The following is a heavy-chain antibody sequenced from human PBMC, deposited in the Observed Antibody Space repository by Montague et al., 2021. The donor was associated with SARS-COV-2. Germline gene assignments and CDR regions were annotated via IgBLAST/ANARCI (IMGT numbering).Heavy chain of an antibody. CDR1: GGSFSGYY. Sequence: SETLSLTCAVYGGSFSGYYWSWIRQPPGKGLEWIGEINHSGSTNYKPSLKRRVTITVDTSKNKFSLKLSSVTAADTAVDYCARGGSYYDFWSVYDYGMDVWGQGTTVTVSS. J-gene: IGHJ6*02. CDR3: ARGGSYYDFWSVYDYGMDV. D-gene: IGHD3-3*01. CDR2: INHSGST. V-gene: IGHV4-34*01.